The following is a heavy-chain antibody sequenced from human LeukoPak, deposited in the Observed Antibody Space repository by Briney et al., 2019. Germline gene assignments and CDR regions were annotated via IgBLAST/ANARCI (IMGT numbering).Heavy chain of an antibody. CDR1: GGSISSYY. CDR3: ARGQAIYDFWSGSYYFDY. J-gene: IGHJ4*02. V-gene: IGHV4-59*01. CDR2: IYYSGST. Sequence: SETLSPTCTVSGGSISSYYWSWIRQPPGKGLEWIGYIYYSGSTNYNPSLKSRVTISVDTSKNQFSLKLSSVTAADTAVYYCARGQAIYDFWSGSYYFDYWGQGTLVTVSS. D-gene: IGHD3-3*01.